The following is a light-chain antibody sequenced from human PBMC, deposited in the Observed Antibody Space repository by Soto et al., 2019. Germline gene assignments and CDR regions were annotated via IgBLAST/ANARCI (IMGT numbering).Light chain of an antibody. CDR1: QSLVSSDGNTY. J-gene: IGKJ1*01. V-gene: IGKV2-30*01. Sequence: DVVMTQSPLSLPVTLGQPASISCRSSQSLVSSDGNTYLNWFQQRPGQSPRRLIYKVSNRDSGVPDRFSGSGSGADFTLKISRVEAADVGVYYCMQGTHWPPWTFGQGTKVEIK. CDR2: KVS. CDR3: MQGTHWPPWT.